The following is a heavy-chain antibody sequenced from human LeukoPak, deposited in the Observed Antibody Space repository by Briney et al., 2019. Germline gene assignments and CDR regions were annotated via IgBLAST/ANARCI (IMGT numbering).Heavy chain of an antibody. CDR1: GYPFTAFI. V-gene: IGHV1-8*02. D-gene: IGHD4/OR15-4a*01. CDR3: VRWYDYGEKRLDP. CDR2: INPRNDNI. J-gene: IGHJ5*02. Sequence: ASVKVSCKASGYPFTAFIISWVRQAPGQALERMGRINPRNDNIDYARKFQGRLTMTTNTSLGAAYMELSSLTSEDTATYYCVRWYDYGEKRLDPWGHGTLVIVSS.